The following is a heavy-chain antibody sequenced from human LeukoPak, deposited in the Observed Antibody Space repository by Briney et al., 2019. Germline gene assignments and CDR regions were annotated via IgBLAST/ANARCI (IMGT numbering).Heavy chain of an antibody. CDR3: ARGGDLTRPYYYYGMDV. D-gene: IGHD4-17*01. CDR2: IYTSGST. Sequence: KPSETLSLTCTVSGDSISSYYWSWIRQPAGKGLEWIGRIYTSGSTNYNPSLKSRVTMSVDTSKNQFSLKLSSVTAADTAVYYCARGGDLTRPYYYYGMDVWGQGTTVTVSS. V-gene: IGHV4-4*07. J-gene: IGHJ6*02. CDR1: GDSISSYY.